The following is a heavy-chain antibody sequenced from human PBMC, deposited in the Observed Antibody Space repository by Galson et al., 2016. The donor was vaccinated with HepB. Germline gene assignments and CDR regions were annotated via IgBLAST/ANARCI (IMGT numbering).Heavy chain of an antibody. V-gene: IGHV4-59*01. CDR2: VDNSGST. D-gene: IGHD1-1*01. J-gene: IGHJ5*01. CDR3: CPTTTAWYGS. Sequence: SETLSLTCAVSGASINSYYWTWIRQPPGKGLEWIGYVDNSGSTNYNPSLKSRVAVSLDTSKNQFSLELTSETAADTAVYYCCPTTTAWYGSWSQGTLVTVSS. CDR1: GASINSYY.